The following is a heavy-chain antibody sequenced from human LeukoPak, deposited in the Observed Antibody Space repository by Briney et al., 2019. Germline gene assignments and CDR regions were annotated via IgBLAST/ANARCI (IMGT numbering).Heavy chain of an antibody. CDR3: ARRVAVAGTPRAYFDY. J-gene: IGHJ4*02. CDR1: SGFISGYY. Sequence: SETLSLTCTVCSGFISGYYWSWIRQPPGKGLEWIGYVYYSENTNYNPSLKSRVTISLDTSKNQCSLKLNSVTTADTAVYLCARRVAVAGTPRAYFDYWGQGILVTVSS. CDR2: VYYSENT. D-gene: IGHD6-19*01. V-gene: IGHV4-59*08.